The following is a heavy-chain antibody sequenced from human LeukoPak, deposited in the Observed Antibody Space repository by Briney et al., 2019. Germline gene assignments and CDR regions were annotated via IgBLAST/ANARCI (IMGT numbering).Heavy chain of an antibody. CDR1: GGSFSGYY. J-gene: IGHJ4*02. D-gene: IGHD2/OR15-2a*01. CDR2: INHSGST. V-gene: IGHV4-34*01. CDR3: ARGLDLGIYAY. Sequence: SETLSLTCAVYGGSFSGYYWSWIRQPPGKGLEWIGEINHSGSTNYNPSLKSRVTISVDTFKNQFSLKLSSVTAADTAVYYCARGLDLGIYAYWGQGTLVTVSS.